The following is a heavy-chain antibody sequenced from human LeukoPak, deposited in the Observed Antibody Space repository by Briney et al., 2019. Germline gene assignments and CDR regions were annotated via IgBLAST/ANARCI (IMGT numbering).Heavy chain of an antibody. CDR2: IYYSGTT. Sequence: SETLSLTCTVSGGSISSNSHYWGWIRQSPGTGLEWIGSIYYSGTTYYNPSLKSRVTISIDTSKNQFSLKLSSVTAADTAVYYCARWYYYDSSGDAFDIWGQGTMVTVSS. CDR3: ARWYYYDSSGDAFDI. V-gene: IGHV4-39*07. D-gene: IGHD3-22*01. J-gene: IGHJ3*02. CDR1: GGSISSNSHY.